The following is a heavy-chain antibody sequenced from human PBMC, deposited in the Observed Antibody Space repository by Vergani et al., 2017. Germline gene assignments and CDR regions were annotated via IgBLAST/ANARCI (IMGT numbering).Heavy chain of an antibody. J-gene: IGHJ5*02. Sequence: QVQLVQSGSEVKKPGASVKVSCRASGYTFTNSALNWVRQAPGQGLEWMGWINSNSGNPTYAQGFTGRFVFTLDTSVNTAFLQIRGLTAEDTALYYCARAKRGRIAVSAADTWGQGTQVTVSS. CDR3: ARAKRGRIAVSAADT. CDR1: GYTFTNSA. D-gene: IGHD6-19*01. V-gene: IGHV7-4-1*01. CDR2: INSNSGNP.